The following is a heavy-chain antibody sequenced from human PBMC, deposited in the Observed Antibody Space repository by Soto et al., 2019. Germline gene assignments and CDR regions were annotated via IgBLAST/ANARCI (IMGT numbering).Heavy chain of an antibody. CDR1: GFTLSSYS. Sequence: EVQLVESGGGMVQPGGSLRVSCAASGFTLSSYSMHWVRQAPGKGLEWVSYISGSGGTIYYEDSVKGRFTISRDNAKNSLSVQMNGLRDEDTAVYFCARETGLRSSGWSYYFDFWGQGTRVTVSS. J-gene: IGHJ4*02. CDR3: ARETGLRSSGWSYYFDF. D-gene: IGHD6-19*01. V-gene: IGHV3-48*02. CDR2: ISGSGGTI.